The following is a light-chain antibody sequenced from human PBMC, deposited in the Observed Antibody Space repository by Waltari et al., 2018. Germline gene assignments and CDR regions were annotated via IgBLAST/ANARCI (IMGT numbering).Light chain of an antibody. V-gene: IGKV3-20*01. CDR3: QKYDRLPAT. J-gene: IGKJ1*01. CDR1: QSVSRF. Sequence: EIVLTQSPGTLSLSQRERGTLSCRASQSVSRFLAWYQQKPGQAPRLLIYGASTRATGIPDRFSGSGSGTDFSLTISRLEPEDFAVYYCQKYDRLPATFGQGTKVEIK. CDR2: GAS.